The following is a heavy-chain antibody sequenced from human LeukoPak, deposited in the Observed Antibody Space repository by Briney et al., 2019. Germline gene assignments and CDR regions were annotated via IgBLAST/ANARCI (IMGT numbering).Heavy chain of an antibody. D-gene: IGHD6-19*01. Sequence: PGGSLRLSCAASGFTFSTYAMSWVRQAPGKGLEWVSAISVGGGSTYHADSVKGRFSISRDNSKNTLYLQMNSLRAEDTAIYYCAKVPSSGWYCDYWGQGTLVTVSS. CDR3: AKVPSSGWYCDY. CDR2: ISVGGGST. J-gene: IGHJ4*02. CDR1: GFTFSTYA. V-gene: IGHV3-23*01.